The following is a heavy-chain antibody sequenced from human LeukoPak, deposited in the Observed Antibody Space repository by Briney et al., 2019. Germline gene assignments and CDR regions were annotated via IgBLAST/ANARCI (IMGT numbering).Heavy chain of an antibody. V-gene: IGHV3-15*01. D-gene: IGHD1-26*01. CDR2: IKSKTDGGTT. Sequence: GGSLRLSCAVSGFTFSSYGMSWVRQAPGKGLEWVGRIKSKTDGGTTDYAAPVKGRFTISRDDSKNTLYLQMNSLKTEDTAVYYCTTDGSYHNAALWGQGTLVTVSS. CDR1: GFTFSSYG. J-gene: IGHJ4*02. CDR3: TTDGSYHNAAL.